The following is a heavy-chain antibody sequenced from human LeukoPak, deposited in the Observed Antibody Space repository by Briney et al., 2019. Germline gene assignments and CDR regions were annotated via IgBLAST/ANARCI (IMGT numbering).Heavy chain of an antibody. CDR1: GYSFTNYW. Sequence: GESLKISCKGSGYSFTNYWIGWVRPMPGKGLEWMGIIFPGDSDTKYSPSFQGQVTISADKSISTAYLQWSSLKASDTAIYYCARQYYYGSVSSWGQGTLVTVSS. J-gene: IGHJ5*02. CDR2: IFPGDSDT. D-gene: IGHD3-10*01. CDR3: ARQYYYGSVSS. V-gene: IGHV5-51*01.